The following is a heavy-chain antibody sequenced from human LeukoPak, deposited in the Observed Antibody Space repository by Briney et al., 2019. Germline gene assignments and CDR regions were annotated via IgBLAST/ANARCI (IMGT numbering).Heavy chain of an antibody. CDR1: NGSLGGDY. V-gene: IGHV4-30-4*08. CDR2: IYYSGST. D-gene: IGHD3-22*01. CDR3: ASSYYYDSSGSIN. J-gene: IGHJ4*02. Sequence: SETLSLTCAVYNGSLGGDYWSWIRQPPGKGLEWIGYIYYSGSTYYNPSLKSRVTISVDTSKNQFSLKLSSVTAADTAVYYCASSYYYDSSGSINWGQGTLVTVSS.